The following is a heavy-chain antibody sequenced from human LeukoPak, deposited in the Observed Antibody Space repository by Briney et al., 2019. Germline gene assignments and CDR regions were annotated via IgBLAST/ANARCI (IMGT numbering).Heavy chain of an antibody. CDR3: ARIPPAGAPATYFFDY. CDR2: MNPNSGNT. Sequence: GASVKVSCKAFGYTFTSYDINWVRQATGQGLEWMGWMNPNSGNTGYAQKFQGRVTMTRNTSISTAYMELSSLKASDTAMYYCARIPPAGAPATYFFDYWGQGTLVTVSS. CDR1: GYTFTSYD. D-gene: IGHD2-2*01. J-gene: IGHJ4*02. V-gene: IGHV1-8*01.